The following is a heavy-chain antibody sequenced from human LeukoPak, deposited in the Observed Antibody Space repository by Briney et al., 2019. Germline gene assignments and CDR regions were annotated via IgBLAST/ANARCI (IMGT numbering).Heavy chain of an antibody. CDR3: ARNRDWAFDY. J-gene: IGHJ4*02. Sequence: GGSPRLSCAASGFTFSSYWMSWVRQAPGKGLEWVANIKQDGSEKYYVDSVKGRFTFSRDNAKNSLYLQMNSLRVEDTAMYYCARNRDWAFDYWGQGSLVTVSS. CDR1: GFTFSSYW. V-gene: IGHV3-7*02. CDR2: IKQDGSEK. D-gene: IGHD2-21*02.